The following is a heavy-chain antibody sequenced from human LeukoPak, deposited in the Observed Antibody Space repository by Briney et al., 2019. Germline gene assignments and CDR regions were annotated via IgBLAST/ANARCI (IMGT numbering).Heavy chain of an antibody. CDR3: ASTFK. D-gene: IGHD2/OR15-2a*01. J-gene: IGHJ4*02. CDR1: GFTFSSYA. Sequence: GGSLRLSCAASGFTFSSYAMHWVRQAPGKGLEYVSAISSNGGSTYYANSVKGRFTISRDNSKNTLYLQMGSLSAEDMAVYYCASTFKWGQGTLVTVSS. V-gene: IGHV3-64*01. CDR2: ISSNGGST.